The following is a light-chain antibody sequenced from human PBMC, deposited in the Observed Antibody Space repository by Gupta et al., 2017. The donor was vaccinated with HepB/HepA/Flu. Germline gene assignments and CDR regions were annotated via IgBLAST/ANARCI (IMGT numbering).Light chain of an antibody. Sequence: QSVLTQPPSASGPPGPRVTISCSGSSSNIGRNTVNWYQQLPGTAPKLLIYNNNQRPSGIPDRFSGSKSGTAASLAISGLQSEDEADYYCAAWDDNLNGVLFGGGTKLTVL. CDR3: AAWDDNLNGVL. CDR1: SSNIGRNT. J-gene: IGLJ2*01. CDR2: NNN. V-gene: IGLV1-44*01.